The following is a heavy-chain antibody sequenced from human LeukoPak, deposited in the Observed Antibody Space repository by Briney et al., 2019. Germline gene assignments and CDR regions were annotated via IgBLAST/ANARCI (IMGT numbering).Heavy chain of an antibody. Sequence: NTSETLSLTCTVSGGSISSYYWSWIRQPPGKGLEWIGEINHSGSTNYNPSLKSRVTISVDTSKNQFSLKLSSVTAADTAVYYCARGPIAAAGYWGQGTLVTVSS. CDR3: ARGPIAAAGY. D-gene: IGHD6-13*01. J-gene: IGHJ4*02. V-gene: IGHV4-34*01. CDR2: INHSGST. CDR1: GGSISSYY.